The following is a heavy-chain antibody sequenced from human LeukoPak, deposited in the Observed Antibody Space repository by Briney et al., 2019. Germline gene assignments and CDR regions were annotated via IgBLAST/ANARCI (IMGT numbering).Heavy chain of an antibody. V-gene: IGHV3-21*01. J-gene: IGHJ6*02. CDR1: GFTFSSYS. CDR2: ISSSSSYI. CDR3: ARDELLERITMVRGVHYYYGMDV. Sequence: PGGSLGLSCAASGFTFSSYSMNWVRQAPGKGLEWVSSISSSSSYIYYADSVKGRFTISRDNAKNSLYLQMNSLRAEDTAVYYCARDELLERITMVRGVHYYYGMDVWGQGTTVTVSS. D-gene: IGHD3-10*01.